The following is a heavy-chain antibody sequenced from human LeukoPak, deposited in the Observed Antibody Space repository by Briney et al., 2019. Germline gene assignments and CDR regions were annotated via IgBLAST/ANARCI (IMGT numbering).Heavy chain of an antibody. Sequence: SETLSLTCTVSGGSISSSSYYWGWIRQPRGEGLEWIGSIYYSGSTYYNPAPKSRVTISVDTSKNQFSLNLSSVNAADTAVYYCARLYYDSSGYYQICYFDYWGQGPLVAVSS. CDR3: ARLYYDSSGYYQICYFDY. D-gene: IGHD3-22*01. J-gene: IGHJ4*02. CDR1: GGSISSSSYY. CDR2: IYYSGST. V-gene: IGHV4-39*01.